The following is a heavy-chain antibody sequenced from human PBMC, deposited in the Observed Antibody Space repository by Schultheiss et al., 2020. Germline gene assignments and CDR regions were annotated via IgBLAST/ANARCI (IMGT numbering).Heavy chain of an antibody. V-gene: IGHV4-61*02. CDR2: IYTSGST. J-gene: IGHJ4*02. D-gene: IGHD3-10*01. CDR3: ARVGYYGSGSYQDY. CDR1: GGSISSSSYY. Sequence: SETLSLTCTVSGGSISSSSYYWGWIRQPAGKGLEWIGRIYTSGSTNYNPSLKSRVTISVDTSKNQFSLKLSSVTAADTAVYYCARVGYYGSGSYQDYWGQGTLVTVSS.